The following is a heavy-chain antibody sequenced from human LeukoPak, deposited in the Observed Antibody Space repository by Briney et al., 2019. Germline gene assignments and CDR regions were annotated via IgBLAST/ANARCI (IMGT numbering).Heavy chain of an antibody. D-gene: IGHD3-3*01. J-gene: IGHJ5*02. CDR3: ARGPRLRFLEWLHWFDP. CDR2: INPNSGGT. CDR1: GYTFTGYY. Sequence: GASVKVSCKASGYTFTGYYMHWVRQAPGQGLEWMGWINPNSGGTNYAQKFQGRVTMTRDTSISTAYMELSRLRSDDTAVYYCARGPRLRFLEWLHWFDPWGQGTLVTVSS. V-gene: IGHV1-2*02.